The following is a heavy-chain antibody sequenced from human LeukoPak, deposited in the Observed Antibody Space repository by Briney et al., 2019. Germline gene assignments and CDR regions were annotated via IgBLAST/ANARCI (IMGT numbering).Heavy chain of an antibody. J-gene: IGHJ4*02. CDR3: GREWAVDF. CDR1: GFTFSSYG. V-gene: IGHV3-7*01. CDR2: IKQDGSEK. Sequence: GGSLRLSCAASGFTFSSYGMHWVRQAPGKGLECVAIIKQDGSEKYYVNSVEGRFTISRDNAKNSLYLQMNSLRVEDTAVYYCGREWAVDFWGQGTLVTVSS.